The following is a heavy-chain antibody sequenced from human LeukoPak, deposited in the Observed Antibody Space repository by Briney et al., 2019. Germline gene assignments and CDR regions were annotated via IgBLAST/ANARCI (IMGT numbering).Heavy chain of an antibody. J-gene: IGHJ4*02. CDR2: MNPNSGNT. CDR3: ARDWAYNDSSGYSGVDY. D-gene: IGHD3-22*01. V-gene: IGHV1-8*01. CDR1: GYTFTSYD. Sequence: ASVKVSCKASGYTFTSYDINWVRQATGQGLEWMGWMNPNSGNTGYAQKFQGRVTMTRDTSISTAYMELSRLRSDDTAVCYCARDWAYNDSSGYSGVDYWGQGTLVTVSS.